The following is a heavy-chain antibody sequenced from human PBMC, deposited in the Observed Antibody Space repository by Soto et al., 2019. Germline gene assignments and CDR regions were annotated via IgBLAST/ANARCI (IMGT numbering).Heavy chain of an antibody. CDR2: IYYSGST. Sequence: QVQLQESGPGLVKPSQTLSLTCTVSGSSISSGGYYWSWIRQQPGKGLEWIGYIYYSGSTYYNPSLKSRVTISVDTSKNQFSLKLSSVTAADTAVYYCAREGGIVGATAADYWGQGTLVTVSS. CDR1: GSSISSGGYY. D-gene: IGHD1-26*01. CDR3: AREGGIVGATAADY. J-gene: IGHJ4*02. V-gene: IGHV4-31*03.